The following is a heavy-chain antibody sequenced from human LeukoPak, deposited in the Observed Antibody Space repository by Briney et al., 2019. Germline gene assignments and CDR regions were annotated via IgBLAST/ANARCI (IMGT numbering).Heavy chain of an antibody. CDR1: GVSINNHY. V-gene: IGHV4-59*08. Sequence: SETLSLTCTVSGVSINNHYSSWIRQPPGKGLEGIGYIYYTGNTNYNPSLKSPVTISEDTSKNQVSLELSSVTAADTAVYYCVRHSRVVAFDYWGQGNLVTVSS. D-gene: IGHD2-15*01. CDR2: IYYTGNT. J-gene: IGHJ4*02. CDR3: VRHSRVVAFDY.